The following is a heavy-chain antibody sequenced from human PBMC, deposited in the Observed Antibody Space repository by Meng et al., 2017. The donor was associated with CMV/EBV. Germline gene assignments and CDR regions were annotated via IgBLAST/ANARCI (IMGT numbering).Heavy chain of an antibody. Sequence: SETLSLTCAVYGGSFSGYYWSWIRQPPGKGLEWIGEINHSGSTNYNPSLKSRVTISVDTSKNQFSLKLSSVTAADTAVYYCARANLYYDFWSGKWLYYYGMDVWGQGTTVTVSS. CDR2: INHSGST. D-gene: IGHD3-3*01. CDR3: ARANLYYDFWSGKWLYYYGMDV. V-gene: IGHV4-34*01. CDR1: GGSFSGYY. J-gene: IGHJ6*02.